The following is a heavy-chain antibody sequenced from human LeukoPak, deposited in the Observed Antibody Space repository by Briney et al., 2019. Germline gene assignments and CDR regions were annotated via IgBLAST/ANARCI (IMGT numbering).Heavy chain of an antibody. V-gene: IGHV4-31*01. CDR3: ARTPSRTRVFGY. J-gene: IGHJ4*02. CDR1: NGSISSVGYY. D-gene: IGHD3-10*01. CDR2: IYYSGST. Sequence: PSETLSLTCTVSNGSISSVGYYWSWIRQNPGKGLEFIGYIYYSGSTYYNPSLKRPITISIDTSENQFSLRLTAVTAADSAIYYCARTPSRTRVFGYWGQGTLVTVSS.